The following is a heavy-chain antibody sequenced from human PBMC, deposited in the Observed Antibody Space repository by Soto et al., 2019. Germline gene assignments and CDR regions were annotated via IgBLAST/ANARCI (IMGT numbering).Heavy chain of an antibody. CDR3: ARDNREYYHDSGIRPAIGMDV. J-gene: IGHJ6*02. CDR2: ISTSGNTM. V-gene: IGHV3-48*03. Sequence: EVQLVESGGCLVQPGGSLRLSCAASGFTFSSYEMNWVRQAPGKGLEWVSYISTSGNTMYYADSVKGRFTVSRANAKNSLYLQMSSLRAEDTAVYYCARDNREYYHDSGIRPAIGMDVWGQGTTVTVSS. CDR1: GFTFSSYE. D-gene: IGHD3-10*01.